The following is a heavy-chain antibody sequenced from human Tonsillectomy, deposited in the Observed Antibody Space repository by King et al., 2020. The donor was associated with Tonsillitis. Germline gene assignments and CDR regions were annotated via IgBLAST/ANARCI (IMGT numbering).Heavy chain of an antibody. J-gene: IGHJ6*02. D-gene: IGHD2-15*01. V-gene: IGHV4-30-4*01. CDR3: ARDVSERGGNYGMDV. CDR2: IFYSGST. Sequence: QLQESGPGLVKPSQTVSLTCTVSGGSISSGYYYWSWIRQPPGKGLEWIGNIFYSGSTYYNPSLKSRVTISVDTSNNQFSLKLSSVTAADSAVYYCARDVSERGGNYGMDVWGQGTTVTVSS. CDR1: GGSISSGYYY.